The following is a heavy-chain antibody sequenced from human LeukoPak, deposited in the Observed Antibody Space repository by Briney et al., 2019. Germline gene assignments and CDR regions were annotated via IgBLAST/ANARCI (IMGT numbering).Heavy chain of an antibody. CDR2: ISGASR. V-gene: IGHV3-23*01. CDR3: ANEGERSYWYFDL. Sequence: GGSLRLSCAVSELTFNTYGMSWVRQAPGRGLEWVSAISGASRYYADSVKGRFTISRDNSQNTMYPQMNNLRVEDTAVYYCANEGERSYWYFDLWSRGTLVTVSP. J-gene: IGHJ2*01. D-gene: IGHD1-1*01. CDR1: ELTFNTYG.